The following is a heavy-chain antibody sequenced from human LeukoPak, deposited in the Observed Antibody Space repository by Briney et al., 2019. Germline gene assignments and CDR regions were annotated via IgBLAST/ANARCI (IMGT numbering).Heavy chain of an antibody. Sequence: PSGTLSLTCTVSGGSISSSSYYWGWIRQPPGKGLEWIGSIYYTGSTYYNPSLKSRVTISVDTSKNQFSLKLSSVTAADTAVYYCARLSTNMIRSYWYFDLWGRGTLVTVSS. CDR2: IYYTGST. J-gene: IGHJ2*01. D-gene: IGHD3-10*01. CDR1: GGSISSSSYY. V-gene: IGHV4-39*01. CDR3: ARLSTNMIRSYWYFDL.